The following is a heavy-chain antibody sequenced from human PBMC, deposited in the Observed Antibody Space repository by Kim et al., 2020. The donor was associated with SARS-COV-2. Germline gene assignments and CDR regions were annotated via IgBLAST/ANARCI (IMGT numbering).Heavy chain of an antibody. CDR3: SKETTNNHPNDDGMDV. Sequence: SVKGRFTISRDSAKNSLYLQMSSLRVEDTAVYYCSKETTNNHPNDDGMDVWGQGTTVTVSS. J-gene: IGHJ6*02. V-gene: IGHV3-9*01. D-gene: IGHD1-1*01.